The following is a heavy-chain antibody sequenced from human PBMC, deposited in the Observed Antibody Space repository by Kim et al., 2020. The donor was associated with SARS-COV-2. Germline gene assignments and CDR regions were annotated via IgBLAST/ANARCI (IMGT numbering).Heavy chain of an antibody. Sequence: ASVKVSYKASGYTFTSYDINWVRQPTGQGLEWMGWMNPNSGNTGYAQKFQGRVTMTRDTSISTAYMELSSLRSEDTAVYYCARALGATPFDYWGQGTLVTVSS. D-gene: IGHD1-26*01. J-gene: IGHJ4*02. V-gene: IGHV1-8*01. CDR3: ARALGATPFDY. CDR2: MNPNSGNT. CDR1: GYTFTSYD.